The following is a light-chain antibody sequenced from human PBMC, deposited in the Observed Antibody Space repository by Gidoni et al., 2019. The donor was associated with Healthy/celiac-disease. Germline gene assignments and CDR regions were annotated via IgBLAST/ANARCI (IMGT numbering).Light chain of an antibody. CDR2: DAS. CDR1: QTVSSY. V-gene: IGKV3-11*01. CDR3: QRRSNWPRLT. J-gene: IGKJ4*01. Sequence: IVLTQSPATLSLSTGERATLSCRASQTVSSYLAWYQQTHAQAPMPLIYDASNRATGIPARFSGSGSGTYFTLTISSLDPEDFAVYYCQRRSNWPRLTFGGGTKVEIK.